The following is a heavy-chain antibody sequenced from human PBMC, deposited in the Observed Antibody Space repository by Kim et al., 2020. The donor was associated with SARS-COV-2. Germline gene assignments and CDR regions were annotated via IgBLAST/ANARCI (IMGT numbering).Heavy chain of an antibody. CDR2: IKQDGSEL. J-gene: IGHJ6*02. CDR3: ARDLWVGTAGPTYYYGMDV. CDR1: GFSFSSYW. Sequence: GGSLRLSCAASGFSFSSYWMTWVRQAPGKGLEWVANIKQDGSELYYVDSVKGRFTISRDNTKKALYLQMNSLRAEHTAMYYCARDLWVGTAGPTYYYGMDVWGQGTTVIVSS. D-gene: IGHD6-13*01. V-gene: IGHV3-7*01.